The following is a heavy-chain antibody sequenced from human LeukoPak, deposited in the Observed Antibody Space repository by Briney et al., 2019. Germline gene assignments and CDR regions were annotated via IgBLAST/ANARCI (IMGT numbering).Heavy chain of an antibody. CDR3: AKLVFSITGY. J-gene: IGHJ4*02. CDR1: GISFSTYA. CDR2: LSGSGSNT. Sequence: GGSLRLSCAASGISFSTYAMIWVRQAPGKGLEWVSSLSGSGSNTYYADSVKGRFTISRDNSKNTLYLQMNSLRAEDTAVYYCAKLVFSITGYWGQGTLVTVSS. D-gene: IGHD3-3*02. V-gene: IGHV3-23*01.